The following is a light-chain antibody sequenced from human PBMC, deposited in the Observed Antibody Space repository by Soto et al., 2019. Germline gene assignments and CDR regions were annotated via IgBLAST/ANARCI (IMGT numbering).Light chain of an antibody. CDR3: HQFGSSPRAFT. Sequence: ESMLTQSPGTLSLSPGERATLSCRASQSVSTRYLAWYQQKPGQAPRLLIYGASIRAAGIPDRFSGSGSGTDFTLTIRRLEPEDFAVYYCHQFGSSPRAFTFGQGTKLEI. CDR2: GAS. CDR1: QSVSTRY. J-gene: IGKJ2*01. V-gene: IGKV3-20*01.